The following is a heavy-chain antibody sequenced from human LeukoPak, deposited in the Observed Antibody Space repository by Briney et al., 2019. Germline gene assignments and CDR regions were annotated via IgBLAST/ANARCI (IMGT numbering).Heavy chain of an antibody. CDR3: ARGRGRIAARISNWFDP. J-gene: IGHJ5*02. V-gene: IGHV1-8*01. Sequence: ASVKVSCKASGYTFTSYDINWVRQATGQGLELMGWMNPNSGNTGYAQKFQGRVNMTRNTSISTAYMELSSLRSDDTAVYYCARGRGRIAARISNWFDPWGQGTLVTVSS. D-gene: IGHD6-6*01. CDR1: GYTFTSYD. CDR2: MNPNSGNT.